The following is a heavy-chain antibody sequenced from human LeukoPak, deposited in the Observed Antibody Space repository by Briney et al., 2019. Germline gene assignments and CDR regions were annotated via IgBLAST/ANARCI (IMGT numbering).Heavy chain of an antibody. CDR2: ISYDGSNK. D-gene: IGHD5-18*01. J-gene: IGHJ4*02. Sequence: PGRSLRLSCAAPGFTFSSYGMHWVRQAPGKGLEWVAVISYDGSNKYYADSVKGRFTISRDNSKNTLYLQMNSLRAEDTAVYYCARWKFMVTMTYFDYWGQGTLVTVSS. CDR1: GFTFSSYG. V-gene: IGHV3-30*03. CDR3: ARWKFMVTMTYFDY.